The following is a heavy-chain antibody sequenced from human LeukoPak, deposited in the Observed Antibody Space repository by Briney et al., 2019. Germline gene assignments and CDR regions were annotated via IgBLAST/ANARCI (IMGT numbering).Heavy chain of an antibody. CDR3: AKDLWKYCSSTSCSSDAFDI. CDR2: ISWNSGSI. D-gene: IGHD2-2*01. V-gene: IGHV3-9*03. J-gene: IGHJ3*02. Sequence: GRSLRLSCAASGFTFDDYAMHWVRQAPGKGLEWVSGISWNSGSIGYADSVKGRFTISRDNAKNSLYLQMNSLRAEDMALYYCAKDLWKYCSSTSCSSDAFDIWGQGTMVTVSS. CDR1: GFTFDDYA.